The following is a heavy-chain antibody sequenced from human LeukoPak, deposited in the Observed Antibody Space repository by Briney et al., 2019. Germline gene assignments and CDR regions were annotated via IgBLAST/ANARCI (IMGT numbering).Heavy chain of an antibody. CDR1: GLTFSDSF. CDR3: ATSSWYRLAY. J-gene: IGHJ4*02. V-gene: IGHV3-72*01. Sequence: PGGSLRLSCAASGLTFSDSFMSWVRQAQGKGLEWVGRSRNKADSYTAEYAASVKGRFTISRDESKNSLYLQISSLETEDTAVYYCATSSWYRLAYWGQGSLVTVSS. D-gene: IGHD6-13*01. CDR2: SRNKADSYTA.